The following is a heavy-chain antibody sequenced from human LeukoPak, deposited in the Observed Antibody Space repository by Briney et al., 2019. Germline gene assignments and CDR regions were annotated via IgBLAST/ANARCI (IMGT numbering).Heavy chain of an antibody. CDR2: INHSGST. J-gene: IGHJ3*02. CDR1: GGSFSGFY. Sequence: PSETLSLTCAVYGGSFSGFYWSWIRQPPGKGLEWIGEINHSGSTNYNPSLKSRVTISVDTSKNQFSLKLSSVTAADTAVYYCARGFHTVTTNAFDIWGQGTMVTVSS. V-gene: IGHV4-34*01. CDR3: ARGFHTVTTNAFDI. D-gene: IGHD4-17*01.